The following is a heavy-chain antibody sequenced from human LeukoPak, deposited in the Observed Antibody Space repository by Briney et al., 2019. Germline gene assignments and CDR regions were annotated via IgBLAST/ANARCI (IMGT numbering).Heavy chain of an antibody. CDR1: GFTFDDYA. Sequence: GGSLRLSCAASGFTFDDYAMHWVRQAPGKGLEWVSLISGDGGSTYYADSVKGRFTISRDNSKNSLYLQMNSLRTEDTALYYCAKDMGYYYDSSGPGRAFDICGQGTMVTVSS. CDR3: AKDMGYYYDSSGPGRAFDI. D-gene: IGHD3-22*01. V-gene: IGHV3-43*02. J-gene: IGHJ3*02. CDR2: ISGDGGST.